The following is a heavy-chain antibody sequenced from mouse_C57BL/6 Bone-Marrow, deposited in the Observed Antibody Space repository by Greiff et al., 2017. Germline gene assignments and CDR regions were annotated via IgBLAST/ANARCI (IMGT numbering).Heavy chain of an antibody. CDR1: GFTFSSYG. Sequence: EVKLMESGGDLVKPGGSLKLSCAASGFTFSSYGMSWVRQTPDKRLEWVATISSGGSYTYYPDSVKGRFTISRDNAKNTLYLQMSSLKSEDTAMYYCARGDGYSPWGQGTTLTVSS. D-gene: IGHD2-3*01. CDR2: ISSGGSYT. J-gene: IGHJ2*01. CDR3: ARGDGYSP. V-gene: IGHV5-6*02.